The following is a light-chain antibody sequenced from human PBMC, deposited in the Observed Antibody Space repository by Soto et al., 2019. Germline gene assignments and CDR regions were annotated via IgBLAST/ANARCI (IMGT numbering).Light chain of an antibody. V-gene: IGLV2-14*01. CDR3: SSYTSSSTYWV. CDR2: DVS. J-gene: IGLJ3*02. CDR1: SSDVGGYNY. Sequence: QSALTQPASVSGSPGQSITISCTGTSSDVGGYNYVSWYQQHPDKVPKLMIYDVSNRPSGVSNRFSGSKSGNTASLTISGLQTEDEADYYCSSYTSSSTYWVFGGGTKVTVL.